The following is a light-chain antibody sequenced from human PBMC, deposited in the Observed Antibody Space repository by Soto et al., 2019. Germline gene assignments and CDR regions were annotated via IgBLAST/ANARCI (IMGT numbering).Light chain of an antibody. Sequence: QSALTQPASVSGSPGQLITISCTGTSSDVGGYNYDSWCQQHPGKAPKLMIYEVSSRPSGISNRFSDSKSGNTASLTISGLQAEAEADYYCSSYTSSNFGVFGEGTKVTVL. J-gene: IGLJ3*02. V-gene: IGLV2-14*01. CDR1: SSDVGGYNY. CDR3: SSYTSSNFGV. CDR2: EVS.